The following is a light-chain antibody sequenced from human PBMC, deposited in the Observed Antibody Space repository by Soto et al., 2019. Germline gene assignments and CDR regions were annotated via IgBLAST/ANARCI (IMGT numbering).Light chain of an antibody. CDR3: AAWDVSLNGLYV. J-gene: IGLJ1*01. CDR2: NNN. Sequence: QPVLTQPPSASGTPGQRVTISCSGSSSNIGSGSVNWYQQLPGTAPKLLIYNNNQCPSGVPDRFSGSKSGTSASLAIGGLQSEDEGDYYCAAWDVSLNGLYVFGTGTKVTVL. CDR1: SSNIGSGS. V-gene: IGLV1-44*01.